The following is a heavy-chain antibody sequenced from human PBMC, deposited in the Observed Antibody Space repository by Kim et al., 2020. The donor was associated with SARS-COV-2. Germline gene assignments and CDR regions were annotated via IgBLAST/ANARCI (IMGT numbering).Heavy chain of an antibody. Sequence: GGSLRLSCAASGFTFSSYAMHWVRQAPGKGLEWVAVISYDGSNKYYADSVKGRFTISRDNSKNTLYLQMNSLRAEDTAVYYCAREKFGYYYDSSGRLDYWGQGTLVTVSS. CDR1: GFTFSSYA. CDR3: AREKFGYYYDSSGRLDY. CDR2: ISYDGSNK. D-gene: IGHD3-22*01. V-gene: IGHV3-30*04. J-gene: IGHJ4*02.